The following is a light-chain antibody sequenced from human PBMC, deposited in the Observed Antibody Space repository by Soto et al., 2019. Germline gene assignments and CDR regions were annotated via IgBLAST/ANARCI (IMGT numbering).Light chain of an antibody. J-gene: IGLJ2*01. CDR1: NSNIENNN. V-gene: IGLV1-51*01. CDR3: ATWDSGLKAVV. Sequence: QSVLTQPPSVSAAPGQTVTISCSGSNSNIENNNVAWYQQVPGTAPKLLIYDTTKRPSGIPDRFSGSKFGTSATLGITGLQTGDEADYYCATWDSGLKAVVFGGGTKVTVL. CDR2: DTT.